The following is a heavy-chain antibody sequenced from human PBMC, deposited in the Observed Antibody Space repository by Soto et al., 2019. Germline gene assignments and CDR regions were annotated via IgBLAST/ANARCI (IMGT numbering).Heavy chain of an antibody. CDR3: ARHGYSSSAGGSYYYYYGMDV. CDR1: GYSFTSYW. V-gene: IGHV5-51*01. Sequence: PGESLKISCKGSGYSFTSYWIGWVRQMPGKGLEWMGIIYPGDSDTRYSPSFQGQVTISADKSISTAYLQWSSLKASDTAMYYCARHGYSSSAGGSYYYYYGMDVWGQGTTVTVSS. J-gene: IGHJ6*02. D-gene: IGHD6-6*01. CDR2: IYPGDSDT.